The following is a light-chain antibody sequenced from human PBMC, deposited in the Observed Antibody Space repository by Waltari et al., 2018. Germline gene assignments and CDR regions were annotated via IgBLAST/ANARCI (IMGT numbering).Light chain of an antibody. CDR1: SANIGRNT. CDR2: SNN. J-gene: IGLJ2*01. Sequence: QSLLTQEPSASGTPGQTVPIPCSGSSANIGRNTVNWYHQLPGTAPKLLIYSNNQRPSGVPARFSGSKSGTSASLAISGLQSEDEADYYCGTWDDSLNGPLFGGGTKVTVL. CDR3: GTWDDSLNGPL. V-gene: IGLV1-44*01.